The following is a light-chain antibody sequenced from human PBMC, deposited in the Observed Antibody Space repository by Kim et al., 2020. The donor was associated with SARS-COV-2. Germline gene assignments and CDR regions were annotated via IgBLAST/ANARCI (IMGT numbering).Light chain of an antibody. J-gene: IGLJ1*01. V-gene: IGLV1-51*01. CDR1: SSNIGNNY. Sequence: GQKVTISCSGSSSNIGNNYVSWYQPRPGTAPKPLIYDNNQRPSGIPDRFSGSKSGTSATLRITGLQTGDEADYYCGTWDSSLSAYVFGTGTKVTVL. CDR2: DNN. CDR3: GTWDSSLSAYV.